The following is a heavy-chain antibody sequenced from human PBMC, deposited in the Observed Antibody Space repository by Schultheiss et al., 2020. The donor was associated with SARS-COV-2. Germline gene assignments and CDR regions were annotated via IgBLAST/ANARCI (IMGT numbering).Heavy chain of an antibody. CDR1: GGSFSGYY. D-gene: IGHD6-6*01. CDR3: ARTPPYSSSSLGLFDP. CDR2: IYYSGST. Sequence: SETLSLTCAVYGGSFSGYYWSWIRQPPGKGLEWIGYIYYSGSTNYNPSLKSRVTISVDTSKNQFSLKLSSVTAADTAVYYCARTPPYSSSSLGLFDPWGQGTLVTVSS. V-gene: IGHV4-59*12. J-gene: IGHJ5*02.